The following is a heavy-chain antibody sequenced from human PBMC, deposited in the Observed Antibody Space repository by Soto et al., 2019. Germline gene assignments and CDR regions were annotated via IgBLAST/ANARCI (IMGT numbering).Heavy chain of an antibody. CDR1: GGTFSTYI. CDR2: IIPLFGAA. D-gene: IGHD3-22*01. J-gene: IGHJ4*02. CDR3: AREDSTGYRFDS. Sequence: QVQLVQSGAEVKKPGSSVKVSCKVSGGTFSTYIISWVRQAPGHGLEWMGGIIPLFGAANYAQKFQGRVTITANKSTTTAYMELSSLRSEDTAIYYCAREDSTGYRFDSWGQGTLVTVST. V-gene: IGHV1-69*06.